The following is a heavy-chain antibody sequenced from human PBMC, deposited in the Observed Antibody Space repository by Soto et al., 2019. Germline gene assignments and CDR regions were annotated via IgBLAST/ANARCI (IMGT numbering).Heavy chain of an antibody. CDR3: ASSLLAHYYDSSGMRSVVDY. D-gene: IGHD3-22*01. V-gene: IGHV1-24*01. CDR2: FDPEDGET. Sequence: ASVKVSCKVSGYTLTELSMHWVRQAPGKGLEWMGGFDPEDGETIYAQKFQGRVTMTEDTSTDTAYMELSSLRSEDTAVYYCASSLLAHYYDSSGMRSVVDYWGQGTLVTVSS. CDR1: GYTLTELS. J-gene: IGHJ4*02.